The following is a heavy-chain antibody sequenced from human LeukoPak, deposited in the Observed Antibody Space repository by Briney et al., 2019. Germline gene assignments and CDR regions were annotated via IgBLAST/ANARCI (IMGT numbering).Heavy chain of an antibody. CDR1: GGSFSGYY. CDR3: ARGKLYYYGSGSYYKATFFDY. D-gene: IGHD3-10*01. CDR2: INHSGST. Sequence: SETLSLTCAVYGGSFSGYYWSWIRQPPGKGLEWVGEINHSGSTNHNPSLKSRVTISVDTSKNQFSLKLSSVTAADTAVYYCARGKLYYYGSGSYYKATFFDYWGQGTLVTVSS. V-gene: IGHV4-34*01. J-gene: IGHJ4*02.